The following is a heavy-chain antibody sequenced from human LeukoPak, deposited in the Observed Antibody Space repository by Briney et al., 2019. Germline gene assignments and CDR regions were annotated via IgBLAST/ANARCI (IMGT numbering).Heavy chain of an antibody. CDR2: IYYSGST. J-gene: IGHJ4*02. CDR3: ARHGTYFDWFDY. V-gene: IGHV4-39*01. CDR1: GGSISSSSYY. Sequence: SETLSLTCTVSGGSISSSSYYWGWIRQPPGKGLEWIGSIYYSGSTYYNPSLKSRVTISVDTSKNQFSLKLSSVTAADTAVYYCARHGTYFDWFDYWGQGTLVTVSS. D-gene: IGHD3-9*01.